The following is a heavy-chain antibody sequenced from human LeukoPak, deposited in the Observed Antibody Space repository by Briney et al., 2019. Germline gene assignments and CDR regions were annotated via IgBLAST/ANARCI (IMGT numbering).Heavy chain of an antibody. Sequence: GGSLRLSCAASGFTFSSYAMHWVRQAPGKGLEWVAVISYDGSNKYYADSVKGRFTISRDNAKNSLYLQMNSLRAEDTALYYCAKAPGYYYDSTHWFDPWGQGTLVTVSS. CDR2: ISYDGSNK. CDR3: AKAPGYYYDSTHWFDP. J-gene: IGHJ5*02. CDR1: GFTFSSYA. D-gene: IGHD3-22*01. V-gene: IGHV3-30*04.